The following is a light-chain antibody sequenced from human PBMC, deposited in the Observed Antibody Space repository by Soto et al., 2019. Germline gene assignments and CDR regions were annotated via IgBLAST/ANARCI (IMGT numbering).Light chain of an antibody. CDR1: SSDVGAYNY. CDR2: EVS. CDR3: SSHGSSNNFYV. Sequence: QSVLTQPPSASGSPGQSITISCTGTSSDVGAYNYVSWYQQHPGKAPKLMIHEVSKRPSGVPDRFSASKSGNTASLTVSGLQAEDEADYYCSSHGSSNNFYVFXTGTKVTVL. J-gene: IGLJ1*01. V-gene: IGLV2-8*01.